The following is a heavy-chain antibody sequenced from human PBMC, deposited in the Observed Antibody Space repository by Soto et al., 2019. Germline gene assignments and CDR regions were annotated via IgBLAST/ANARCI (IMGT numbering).Heavy chain of an antibody. Sequence: SETLSLTCTVSGDSISSYYWSWIRQPPGKGLEWVGYISNTGSTIYNPSLKSRVTISVDTSKNQFSLKLSSVTAADTAVYYCASNLAGVAGTYYYYYYMDVWGKGTTVTVSS. V-gene: IGHV4-59*08. D-gene: IGHD2-8*01. CDR1: GDSISSYY. CDR3: ASNLAGVAGTYYYYYYMDV. J-gene: IGHJ6*03. CDR2: ISNTGST.